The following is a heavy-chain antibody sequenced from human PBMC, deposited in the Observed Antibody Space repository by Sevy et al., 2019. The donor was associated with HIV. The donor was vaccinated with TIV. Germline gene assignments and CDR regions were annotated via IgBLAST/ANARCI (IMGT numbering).Heavy chain of an antibody. CDR3: ARDGIRIFGERYFDY. CDR2: IYTSWST. D-gene: IGHD3-3*01. J-gene: IGHJ4*02. Sequence: SETLSLTCTVSGGSISSGSYYWSWIRQPAGKGLESIGRIYTSWSTNYNPSLKSRVTLSVDTSKNQFSLKLSSVTAADTAVYYCARDGIRIFGERYFDYWGQGTLVTVSS. CDR1: GGSISSGSYY. V-gene: IGHV4-61*02.